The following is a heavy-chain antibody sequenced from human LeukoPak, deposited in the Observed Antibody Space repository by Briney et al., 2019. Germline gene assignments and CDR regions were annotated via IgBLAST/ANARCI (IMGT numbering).Heavy chain of an antibody. D-gene: IGHD3-22*01. CDR2: INPNSGGT. J-gene: IGHJ4*02. V-gene: IGHV1-2*02. CDR1: GYTFTGYY. Sequence: AASVKVSCKASGYTFTGYYMHWVRQAPGQGLEWMGWINPNSGGTNYAQRFQGRVTMTRDTSISTAYMELSRLRSDDTAVYYCARGDSSGYYNFDCWGQGTLVTVSS. CDR3: ARGDSSGYYNFDC.